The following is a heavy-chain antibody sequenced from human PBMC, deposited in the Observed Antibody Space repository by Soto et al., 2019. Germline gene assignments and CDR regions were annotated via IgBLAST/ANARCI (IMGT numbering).Heavy chain of an antibody. D-gene: IGHD3-10*01. CDR1: GYTFTSYG. J-gene: IGHJ4*02. Sequence: QVQLVQSGAEVKKPGASVKVSCKASGYTFTSYGISWVRQAPGQGLEWMGWISAYNGNTTYAQKLQGRVTMTTDTSTSTAFMELRSLRSDETAVYYCARDTLFYGSGSYYNPFDFWGQGTLVTVSS. CDR3: ARDTLFYGSGSYYNPFDF. CDR2: ISAYNGNT. V-gene: IGHV1-18*04.